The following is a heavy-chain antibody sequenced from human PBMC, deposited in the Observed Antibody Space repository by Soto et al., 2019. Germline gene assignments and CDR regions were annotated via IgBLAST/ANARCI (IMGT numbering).Heavy chain of an antibody. J-gene: IGHJ5*02. CDR2: FDPEDGET. Sequence: DSVKVSCKVSGYTLTELSMHWVRQAPGKGLEWMGGFDPEDGETIYAQKFQGRVTMTEDTSTDTAYMELSSLRSEDTAVYYCAAYRPPSAGSFSWFAPRAQGTLVTV. CDR1: GYTLTELS. V-gene: IGHV1-24*01. CDR3: AAYRPPSAGSFSWFAP. D-gene: IGHD6-6*01.